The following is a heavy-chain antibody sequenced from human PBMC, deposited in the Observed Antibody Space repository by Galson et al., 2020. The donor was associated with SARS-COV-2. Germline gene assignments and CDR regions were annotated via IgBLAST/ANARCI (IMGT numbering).Heavy chain of an antibody. CDR2: VYDSGST. V-gene: IGHV4-38-2*01. D-gene: IGHD6-19*01. J-gene: IGHJ1*01. Sequence: SETLSLTCAVSGYSISSGYYWGWIRQPPGTGLEWIGSVYDSGSTYYNPSLKSRVTISVDTSKNQFSLKLNSVIAADTAVYYCASHLYSSGWYRYVQHWGQGTLVTVSS. CDR1: GYSISSGYY. CDR3: ASHLYSSGWYRYVQH.